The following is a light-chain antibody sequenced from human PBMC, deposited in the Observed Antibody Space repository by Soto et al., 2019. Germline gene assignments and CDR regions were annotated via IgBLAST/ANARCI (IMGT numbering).Light chain of an antibody. Sequence: DIPMTQSPSTLSASVGDRVTITCRASQSITTWLAWYQQKPGKAPNLLIYDASTLEIGVPPRFSGSGSGTEFTLTISSLQPDDFATYYCQHFNSYAPMYTFGQGTKLEIK. V-gene: IGKV1-5*01. CDR2: DAS. CDR1: QSITTW. J-gene: IGKJ2*01. CDR3: QHFNSYAPMYT.